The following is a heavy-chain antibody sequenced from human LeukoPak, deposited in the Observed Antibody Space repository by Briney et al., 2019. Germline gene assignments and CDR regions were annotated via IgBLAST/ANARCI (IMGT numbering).Heavy chain of an antibody. J-gene: IGHJ5*02. CDR3: TRQAIRGVNSWFDP. CDR1: GFNFSVSS. V-gene: IGHV3-30*04. CDR2: MSFDGTTK. D-gene: IGHD3-10*01. Sequence: GGSLLLSCAASGFNFSVSSMHGVRPAPGKGLEWVAVMSFDGTTKLYAHSLKGRFTISRDNSKNTVYLQMRSLRPEDTAVYFCTRQAIRGVNSWFDPWGQGTLVTVSS.